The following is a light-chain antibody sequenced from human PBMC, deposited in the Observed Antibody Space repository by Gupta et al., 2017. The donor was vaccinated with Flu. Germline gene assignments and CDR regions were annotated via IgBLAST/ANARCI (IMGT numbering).Light chain of an antibody. Sequence: ERATLSCRASQSTYTNRAGYQQKPGRAPRRLIYGASTRATGITATCSGSGSGTEFTLTISSLQSEDFAVYYCQQYNIWPLWTFGQGTKVEIK. CDR1: QSTYTN. CDR3: QQYNIWPLWT. CDR2: GAS. J-gene: IGKJ1*01. V-gene: IGKV3-15*01.